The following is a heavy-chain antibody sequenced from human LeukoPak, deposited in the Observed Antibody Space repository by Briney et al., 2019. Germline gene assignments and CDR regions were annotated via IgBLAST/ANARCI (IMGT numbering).Heavy chain of an antibody. V-gene: IGHV3-9*03. CDR1: GFNFDDSA. Sequence: PGRSLRLSCAASGFNFDDSAIHWVRQAPGKGLEWVSAMNCISDFKAYADSVKGRFTISSDNDKNSLHLQMNRLRPKDMALYYSAKGPKENWYFDLWGRGTLVTVPS. J-gene: IGHJ2*01. CDR3: AKGPKENWYFDL. CDR2: MNCISDFK.